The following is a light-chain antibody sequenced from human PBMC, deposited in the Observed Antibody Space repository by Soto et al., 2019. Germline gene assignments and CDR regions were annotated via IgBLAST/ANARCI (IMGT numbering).Light chain of an antibody. CDR2: GAS. Sequence: EIVMTQSPATLSVSPGERATLSCGASQSVSYHLAWYQQKPGQAPRLLIYGASSRATGIPDRFSGSGSGTDFTLTISRLEPEDFAVYYCQQYGSSPWTFGQGTKVDIK. CDR1: QSVSYH. CDR3: QQYGSSPWT. V-gene: IGKV3-20*01. J-gene: IGKJ1*01.